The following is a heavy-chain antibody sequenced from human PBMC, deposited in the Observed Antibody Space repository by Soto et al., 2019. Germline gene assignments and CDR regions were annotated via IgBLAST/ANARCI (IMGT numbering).Heavy chain of an antibody. CDR2: ISAYNGNT. V-gene: IGHV1-18*04. J-gene: IGHJ4*02. Sequence: QVQLVQSGAEVKKPGASVKVSCKASGYTITSYGISWVRQAPGQGLEWMGWISAYNGNTNDAQKLQVRVTMTTDTATSTAYMELRSLRSDDTAVYYCARDLGGSMLRGVIVPFDYWGQGTLVTVSS. D-gene: IGHD3-10*01. CDR3: ARDLGGSMLRGVIVPFDY. CDR1: GYTITSYG.